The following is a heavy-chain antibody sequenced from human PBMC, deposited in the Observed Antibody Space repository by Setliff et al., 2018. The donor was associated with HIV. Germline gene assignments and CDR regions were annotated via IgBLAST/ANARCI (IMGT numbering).Heavy chain of an antibody. CDR3: ARLTTTLSYYYYMDV. V-gene: IGHV1-69*13. CDR2: IIPIFGTA. CDR1: GGTFSSYA. D-gene: IGHD4-4*01. J-gene: IGHJ6*03. Sequence: ASVKVSCKASGGTFSSYAISWVRQAPGQGLEWMGGIIPIFGTANYAQKFQGGVTITADESTSTAYMELSSLRSEDTAVYYCARLTTTLSYYYYMDVWGKGTTVTVSS.